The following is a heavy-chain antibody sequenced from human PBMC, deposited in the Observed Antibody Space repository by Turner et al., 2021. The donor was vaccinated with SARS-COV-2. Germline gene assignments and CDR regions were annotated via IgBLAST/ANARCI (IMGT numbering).Heavy chain of an antibody. Sequence: QVQLVQSGAEVKKPGASVKVSCKVSGYTLIELSMHWVRQAPGKGLEWMGGFDPEDGETIYAQKFQGRVTMTEDTSTDTAYMELSRLRSEDTAVYYCATDYAIVEATLLDHWGQGTLVTVSS. CDR1: GYTLIELS. D-gene: IGHD1-26*01. V-gene: IGHV1-24*01. CDR2: FDPEDGET. CDR3: ATDYAIVEATLLDH. J-gene: IGHJ4*02.